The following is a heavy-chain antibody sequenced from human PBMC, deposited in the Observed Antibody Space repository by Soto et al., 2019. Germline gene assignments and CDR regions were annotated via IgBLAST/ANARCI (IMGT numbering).Heavy chain of an antibody. D-gene: IGHD2-15*01. CDR3: ARLTPCSGGNCYSRPLDS. CDR2: ITPSNGDT. Sequence: QVQLLQSGAEAKKPGASVKVSCKASADTFANYGISWVRQAPGQGPEWMGWITPSNGDTNYAQKFQGRVIMTTDTSTSTAYMGVRSLRSDDTAVYYCARLTPCSGGNCYSRPLDSWGQGTLVTVSS. CDR1: ADTFANYG. V-gene: IGHV1-18*01. J-gene: IGHJ4*02.